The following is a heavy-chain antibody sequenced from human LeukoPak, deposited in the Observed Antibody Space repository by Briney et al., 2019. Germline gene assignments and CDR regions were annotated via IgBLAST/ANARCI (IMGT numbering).Heavy chain of an antibody. CDR2: IYYSGST. J-gene: IGHJ4*02. CDR1: GGSIRSYY. V-gene: IGHV4-59*01. D-gene: IGHD3-3*01. CDR3: ARDSSGYYPDY. Sequence: SETLSLTCTVSGGSIRSYYWSWIRQPPGKGLEWIGYIYYSGSTNYNPSLKSRVTISVDTSKNQFSLKLSSVTAADTAVYYCARDSSGYYPDYWGQGTLVTVSS.